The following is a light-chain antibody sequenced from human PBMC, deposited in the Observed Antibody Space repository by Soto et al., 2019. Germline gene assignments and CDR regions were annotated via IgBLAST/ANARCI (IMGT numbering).Light chain of an antibody. CDR2: EVT. CDR1: SGDIGSYNR. V-gene: IGLV2-14*01. CDR3: SSYTNINTRACV. Sequence: QSALTQPASVSGSPGQSITISCTGTSGDIGSYNRVSWYQQHPGKAPKLIIYEVTDRPSGVSNRFSGSKSGNTASLTISGLRAEDEAEYYCSSYTNINTRACVFGTGTKVTV. J-gene: IGLJ1*01.